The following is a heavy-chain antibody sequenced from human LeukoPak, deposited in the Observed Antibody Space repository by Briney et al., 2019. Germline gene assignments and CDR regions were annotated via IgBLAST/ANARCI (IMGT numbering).Heavy chain of an antibody. CDR3: ATDSPTMPGGY. Sequence: ASVKVSCEASGYTFTDYYMHWVQQAPGKGLEWMGRVDPEDGETIYAEKFQGRVTITADTSTDTAYMELSSLRSEDTAVYYCATDSPTMPGGYWGQGTLVTVSS. CDR1: GYTFTDYY. CDR2: VDPEDGET. V-gene: IGHV1-69-2*01. J-gene: IGHJ4*02. D-gene: IGHD1-26*01.